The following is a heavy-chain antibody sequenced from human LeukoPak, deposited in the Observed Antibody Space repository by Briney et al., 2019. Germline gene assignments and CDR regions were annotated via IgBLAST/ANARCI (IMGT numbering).Heavy chain of an antibody. J-gene: IGHJ4*02. CDR1: GGSISSYY. Sequence: PSETLSLTCTVSGGSISSYYWSWIRQPPGKGLEWIGYIYYSGSTNYNPSLKSRVTISVDTSKNQFSLKLCSVTAADTAVYYCARRHRGSHFDYWGQGTLVTVSS. CDR2: IYYSGST. V-gene: IGHV4-59*01. D-gene: IGHD3-10*01. CDR3: ARRHRGSHFDY.